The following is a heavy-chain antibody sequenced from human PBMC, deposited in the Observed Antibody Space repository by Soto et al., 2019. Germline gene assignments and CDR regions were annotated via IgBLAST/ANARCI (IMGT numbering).Heavy chain of an antibody. D-gene: IGHD7-27*01. CDR1: GFTFSDYD. V-gene: IGHV3-13*04. J-gene: IGHJ2*01. CDR2: IATSGST. CDR3: VRERLGIGTWYFDL. Sequence: EVQLVESGGGLVQPGGSLRLSCAASGFTFSDYDIHWVRQATGKRLEWVSAIATSGSTHYAASVQGRFTISREDAKNSLFLQINSLRDGDTATYYCVRERLGIGTWYFDLWGRGTLVTVSS.